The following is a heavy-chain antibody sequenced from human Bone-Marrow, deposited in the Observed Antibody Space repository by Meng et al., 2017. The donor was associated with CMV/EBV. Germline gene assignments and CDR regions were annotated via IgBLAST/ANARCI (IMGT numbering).Heavy chain of an antibody. V-gene: IGHV3-7*01. CDR1: AFTFSNYG. J-gene: IGHJ3*02. CDR3: AREVDFVDAFDI. D-gene: IGHD3-3*01. Sequence: GESLKISCAASAFTFSNYGMHWVRQAPGKGLEWVANIKQDGSEKYYVDSVKGRFTISRDNTKNSLYLQINSLRAEDTALYYCAREVDFVDAFDIWGQGTMVTVSS. CDR2: IKQDGSEK.